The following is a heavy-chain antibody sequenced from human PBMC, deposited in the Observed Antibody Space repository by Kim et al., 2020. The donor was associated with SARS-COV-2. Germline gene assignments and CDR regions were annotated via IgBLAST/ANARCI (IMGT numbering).Heavy chain of an antibody. V-gene: IGHV3-21*01. D-gene: IGHD6-6*01. CDR3: ARPLVQGDHYYYGMDV. J-gene: IGHJ6*02. Sequence: SVKGRFTISRDNAKNSLYLQMNSLRAEDTAVYYCARPLVQGDHYYYGMDVWGQGTTVTVSS.